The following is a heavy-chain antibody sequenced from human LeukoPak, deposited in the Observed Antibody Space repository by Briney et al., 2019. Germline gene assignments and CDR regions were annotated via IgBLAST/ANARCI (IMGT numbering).Heavy chain of an antibody. CDR3: ARAETHGEDGYFDY. V-gene: IGHV1-69*05. D-gene: IGHD4-17*01. CDR2: IIPIFGTA. J-gene: IGHJ4*02. Sequence: SVTVSCKASGGTFSSYAISWVRQAPGQGLEWMGGIIPIFGTANYAQKFQGRVTMARDTSTSTVYMELSSLRSEDTAVYYCARAETHGEDGYFDYWGQGTLVTVSS. CDR1: GGTFSSYA.